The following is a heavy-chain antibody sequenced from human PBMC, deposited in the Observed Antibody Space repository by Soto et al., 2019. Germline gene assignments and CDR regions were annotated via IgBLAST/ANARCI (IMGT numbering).Heavy chain of an antibody. D-gene: IGHD5-18*01. J-gene: IGHJ4*02. Sequence: QVQLVQSGAEVKKPGSSVRVSCKGIGGSFRSHAISWVRQAPGQGLEWMGKIIPLLGIENYAQKFQGRVTLTADKSTTTAYMELSSLRSDDTAVYYCARGTTMVPPDLWGQGTLVTVSS. V-gene: IGHV1-69*04. CDR2: IIPLLGIE. CDR1: GGSFRSHA. CDR3: ARGTTMVPPDL.